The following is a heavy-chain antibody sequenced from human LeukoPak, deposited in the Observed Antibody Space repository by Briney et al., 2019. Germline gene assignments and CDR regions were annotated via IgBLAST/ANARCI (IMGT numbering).Heavy chain of an antibody. Sequence: SETLSLTCTVSGGSISSYYWSWIRQPAGKGLEWIGRIYTSGSTNCNPSLKSRVTMSVDTSKNQFSLKLSSVTAADTAVYYCARDSIGGAVDAFDIWGQGTMVTVSS. D-gene: IGHD2-21*01. J-gene: IGHJ3*02. CDR1: GGSISSYY. CDR3: ARDSIGGAVDAFDI. CDR2: IYTSGST. V-gene: IGHV4-4*07.